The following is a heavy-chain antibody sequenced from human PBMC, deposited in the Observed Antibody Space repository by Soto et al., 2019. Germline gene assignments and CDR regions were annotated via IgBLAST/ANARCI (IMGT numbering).Heavy chain of an antibody. D-gene: IGHD2-21*02. V-gene: IGHV3-9*01. J-gene: IGHJ4*02. CDR1: GFPFESYA. CDR3: TKYAGHCSGVDCFFDT. CDR2: LKWNGDNV. Sequence: EVQLVESGGGLVQPGRSLRLSCAASGFPFESYAMHWVRQAPGKGLEWVAGLKWNGDNVGYADSVRGRFTISRDNAEKSVYLQMNSLRAEDTAFYYCTKYAGHCSGVDCFFDTWGQGTLVTVSS.